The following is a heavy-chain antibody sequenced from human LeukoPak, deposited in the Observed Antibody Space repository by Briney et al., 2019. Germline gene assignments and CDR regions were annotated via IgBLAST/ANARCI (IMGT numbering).Heavy chain of an antibody. J-gene: IGHJ3*02. V-gene: IGHV3-30*18. D-gene: IGHD4-17*01. CDR2: ISYDGSNK. Sequence: GGSLRLSCAASGFTFSSYGMHGARQAPGKGLEGGAVISYDGSNKYYADSVKGRFTISRDNSKNTLYLQMNSLRAEDTAVYYCAKDLRLRYLRAAFDIWGQGTMVTVSS. CDR1: GFTFSSYG. CDR3: AKDLRLRYLRAAFDI.